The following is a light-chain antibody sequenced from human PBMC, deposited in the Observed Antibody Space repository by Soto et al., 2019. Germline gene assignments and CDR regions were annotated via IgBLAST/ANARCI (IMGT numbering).Light chain of an antibody. CDR3: QQYVSSPLT. CDR1: QSVSSSY. V-gene: IGKV3-20*01. CDR2: GAS. Sequence: EIVLTQSPGTLSLSPGERATLSCRASQSVSSSYLAWYQQKPGQAPRLLIYGASSRDTGIPDRFSGSGSGTDFTLTISRLEPEDFAVYYCQQYVSSPLTFGGGTKVEIK. J-gene: IGKJ4*01.